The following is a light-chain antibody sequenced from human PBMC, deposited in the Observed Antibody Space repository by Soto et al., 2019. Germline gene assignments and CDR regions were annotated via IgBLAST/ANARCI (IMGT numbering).Light chain of an antibody. CDR1: SSDVGGYNY. CDR3: SSYTSSSTLV. J-gene: IGLJ2*01. V-gene: IGLV2-14*01. Sequence: QSALTQPASVSGSPGQSITISCTGTSSDVGGYNYVSWYQLHPGKAPKLMIYEVSNRPSGISNRFSASKSGNTASLTISGLQPEDEADYYCSSYTSSSTLVFVGGTQLTVL. CDR2: EVS.